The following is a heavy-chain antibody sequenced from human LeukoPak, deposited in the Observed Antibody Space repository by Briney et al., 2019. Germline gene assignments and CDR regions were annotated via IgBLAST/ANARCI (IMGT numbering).Heavy chain of an antibody. V-gene: IGHV3-48*01. D-gene: IGHD3-3*01. CDR2: ICSSSSTI. Sequence: PGGSLRLSCAASGFTFSSYSMNWVRQAPGKGLEWVSYICSSSSTIYYADSVKGRFTISRDNAKNSLYLQMNSLRAEDTAVYYCARESYDCWSVYLGLDDAFDIWGQGTMVTVSS. J-gene: IGHJ3*02. CDR3: ARESYDCWSVYLGLDDAFDI. CDR1: GFTFSSYS.